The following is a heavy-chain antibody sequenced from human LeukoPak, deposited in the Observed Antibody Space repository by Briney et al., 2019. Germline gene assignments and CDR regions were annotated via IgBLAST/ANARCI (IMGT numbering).Heavy chain of an antibody. CDR2: INPNSGGT. CDR1: GGTFSSYA. D-gene: IGHD5-12*01. J-gene: IGHJ4*02. Sequence: ASVKVSCKASGGTFSSYAISWVRQAPGQGLEWMGWINPNSGGTNYAQKFQGGVTMTRDTSISTAYMELSRLRSDDTAVYYCAREGVAGYNPDYWGQGTLVTVSS. CDR3: AREGVAGYNPDY. V-gene: IGHV1-2*02.